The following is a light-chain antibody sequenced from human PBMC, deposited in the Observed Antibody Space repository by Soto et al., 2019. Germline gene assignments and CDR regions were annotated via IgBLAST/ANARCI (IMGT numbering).Light chain of an antibody. Sequence: QSALTQPASVSGSPGQSITISCTGTSSDVGSHNLVSWYQQHPGQAPKLMIYEVSKRPLGVSARFSASKSGNTASLTISGLQAEEDADYYCCSDGGSRAVFGGGTQLTVL. CDR3: CSDGGSRAV. V-gene: IGLV2-23*02. J-gene: IGLJ7*01. CDR2: EVS. CDR1: SSDVGSHNL.